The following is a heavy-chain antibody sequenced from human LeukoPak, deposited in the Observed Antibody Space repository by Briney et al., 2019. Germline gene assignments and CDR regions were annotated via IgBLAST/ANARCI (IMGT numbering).Heavy chain of an antibody. CDR3: ARFFGAALYYFDY. CDR2: IYYSGST. D-gene: IGHD6-6*01. V-gene: IGHV4-59*11. CDR1: GGSISSHY. Sequence: PSETLSLTCTVSGGSISSHYWSWIRQPPGKGLEWIGYIYYSGSTNYNPSLKSRVTISVGTSKNQFSLKLSSVTAADTAVYYCARFFGAALYYFDYWGQGTLVTVSS. J-gene: IGHJ4*02.